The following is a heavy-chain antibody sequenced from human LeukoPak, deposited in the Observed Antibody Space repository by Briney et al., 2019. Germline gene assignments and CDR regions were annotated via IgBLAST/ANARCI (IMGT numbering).Heavy chain of an antibody. D-gene: IGHD4-17*01. CDR3: AKDRFVDPLTVTNRETGGERYFDY. CDR2: ISSSGSTI. CDR1: GFTFSSYS. V-gene: IGHV3-48*04. J-gene: IGHJ4*02. Sequence: GGSLRLSCAASGFTFSSYSMNWVRQAPGKGLEWVSYISSSGSTIYYADSVKGRFTISRDNAKNSLYLQMNSLRAEDTAVYYCAKDRFVDPLTVTNRETGGERYFDYWGQGTLVTVSS.